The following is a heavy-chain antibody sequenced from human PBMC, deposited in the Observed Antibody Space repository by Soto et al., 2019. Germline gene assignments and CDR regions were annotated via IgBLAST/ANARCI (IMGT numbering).Heavy chain of an antibody. D-gene: IGHD1-1*01. CDR3: SRGFPPRDQLGNLPGAF. Sequence: QVQLVQSGAEVMQPGALVKFSCKASGYTFTSYYIQWVRQAPGQGLEWMGIINPSGGSTNYAQKFQCRVTMTRDTSTSTVYMELSSLRSEDTAIYYCSRGFPPRDQLGNLPGAFWGQGSLVTVSS. V-gene: IGHV1-46*03. CDR2: INPSGGST. CDR1: GYTFTSYY. J-gene: IGHJ4*02.